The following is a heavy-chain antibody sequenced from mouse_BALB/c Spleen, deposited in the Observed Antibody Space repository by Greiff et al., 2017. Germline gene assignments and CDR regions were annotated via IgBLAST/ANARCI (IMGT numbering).Heavy chain of an antibody. CDR2: ISSGGSYT. V-gene: IGHV5-9-3*01. J-gene: IGHJ2*01. CDR1: GFTFSSYA. CDR3: ARPNDYFDY. Sequence: EVQLVESGGGLVKPGGSLKLSCAASGFTFSSYAMSWVRQTPEKRLEWVATISSGGSYTYYPDSVKGRFTISRDNAKNTLYLQMSSLRSEDTAMYYCARPNDYFDYWGQGTTLTVSS.